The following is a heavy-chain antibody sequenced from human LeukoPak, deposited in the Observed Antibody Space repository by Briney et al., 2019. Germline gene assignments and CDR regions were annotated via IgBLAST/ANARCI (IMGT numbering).Heavy chain of an antibody. D-gene: IGHD6-13*01. CDR1: GGSISNYW. CDR2: VSDSGST. J-gene: IGHJ4*02. V-gene: IGHV4-59*01. Sequence: SETLSLTCTVSGGSISNYWWSWIRQPPGKGLEWIGYVSDSGSTNYNPSLKSRVTISVDTSKKQFSLKVSSVTAADTAVYYCARGYSSSWNYLDYWGQGTLVTVSS. CDR3: ARGYSSSWNYLDY.